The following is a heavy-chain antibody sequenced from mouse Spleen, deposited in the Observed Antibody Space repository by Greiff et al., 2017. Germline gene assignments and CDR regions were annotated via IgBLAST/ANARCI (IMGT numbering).Heavy chain of an antibody. D-gene: IGHD2-3*01. J-gene: IGHJ4*01. CDR2: ISYSGST. CDR1: GSSITSGYD. V-gene: IGHV3-1*01. CDR3: ARERDDGYYGAMDY. Sequence: EVQVVESGPGMVKPSQSLSLTCTVTGSSITSGYDWYLIRHPSGNKLEWMGFISYSGSTNYNPSLKSRISITHDTSKNHSYMKLNTVTTEDTATYYCARERDDGYYGAMDYWGQGTSVTVSS.